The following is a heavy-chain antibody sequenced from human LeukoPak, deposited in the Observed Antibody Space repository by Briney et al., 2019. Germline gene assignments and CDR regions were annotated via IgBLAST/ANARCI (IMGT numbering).Heavy chain of an antibody. CDR2: IYYSGST. D-gene: IGHD5-12*01. V-gene: IGHV4-59*08. CDR1: GGSISSHY. Sequence: PSETLSLTGTVSGGSISSHYWSWIRQPPGKGLEWIGYIYYSGSTNYNPSLKSRVTISVDTSKNQFSLKLSSVTAADTAVYYCARLSSGYDYSGSIFDYWGQGTLVTVSS. J-gene: IGHJ4*02. CDR3: ARLSSGYDYSGSIFDY.